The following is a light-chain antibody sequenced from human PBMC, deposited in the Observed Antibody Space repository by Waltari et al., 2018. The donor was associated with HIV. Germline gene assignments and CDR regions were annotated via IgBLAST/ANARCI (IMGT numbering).Light chain of an antibody. CDR1: SSAVGGYDF. V-gene: IGLV2-14*01. CDR2: EVT. Sequence: QSALTQPASVSGSPGQSITISCTGTSSAVGGYDFVSWYQQHPDKPPKLMIYEVTNRPSGVPPRFSGSKSGNTASLTISGLQPEDEADYYCSSYTTSSVLFGGGTKLTVL. J-gene: IGLJ3*02. CDR3: SSYTTSSVL.